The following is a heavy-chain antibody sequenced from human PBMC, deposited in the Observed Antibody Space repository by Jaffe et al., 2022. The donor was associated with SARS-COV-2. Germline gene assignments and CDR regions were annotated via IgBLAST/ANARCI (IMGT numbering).Heavy chain of an antibody. D-gene: IGHD2-15*01. CDR1: GGSVSSGSYY. J-gene: IGHJ3*02. Sequence: QVQLQESGPGLVKPSETLSLTCTVSGGSVSSGSYYWSWIRQPPGKGLEWIGYIYYSGSTNYNPSLKSRVTISVDTSKNQFSLKLSSVTAADTAVYYCARGGDIVVVVAAGAFDIWGQGTMVTVSS. CDR2: IYYSGST. CDR3: ARGGDIVVVVAAGAFDI. V-gene: IGHV4-61*01.